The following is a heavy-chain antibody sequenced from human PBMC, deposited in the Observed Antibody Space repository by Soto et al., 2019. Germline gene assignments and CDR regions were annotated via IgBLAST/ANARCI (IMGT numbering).Heavy chain of an antibody. CDR1: GYIFTGYW. Sequence: GESLKISCKGSGYIFTGYWISWVRQMPGKGLEWMGKIDPSDSDTNYSPSFQGHVTFSADKSFTTAYLQWSSLKASDTAMYYCARHRSVADPVNYWGQGTLVTVSS. J-gene: IGHJ4*02. CDR3: ARHRSVADPVNY. V-gene: IGHV5-10-1*01. CDR2: IDPSDSDT. D-gene: IGHD6-19*01.